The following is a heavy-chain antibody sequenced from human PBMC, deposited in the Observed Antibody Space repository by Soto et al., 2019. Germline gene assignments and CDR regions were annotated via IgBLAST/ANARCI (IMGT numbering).Heavy chain of an antibody. Sequence: QVQLQESGPRLVKPSETLSLTCTVSGGSISSYYWSWIRQPPGTGLEWIGYIYYSGSTNYNPPLKSRVPISVDTSKNEFSLKLSAVTAADTAVYYCSRLGGYQYYWGQGTPVTVSS. V-gene: IGHV4-59*08. D-gene: IGHD3-22*01. J-gene: IGHJ4*02. CDR3: SRLGGYQYY. CDR2: IYYSGST. CDR1: GGSISSYY.